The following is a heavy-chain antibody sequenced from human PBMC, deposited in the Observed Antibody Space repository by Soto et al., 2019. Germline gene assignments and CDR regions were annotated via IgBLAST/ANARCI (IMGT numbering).Heavy chain of an antibody. CDR3: ARDAYCSSTSCYYYYYGMDV. V-gene: IGHV4-31*03. CDR1: GGSISSGGYY. D-gene: IGHD2-2*01. CDR2: IYYSGST. Sequence: SETLSLTCTVSGGSISSGGYYWSWIRQHPGKGLEWIGYIYYSGSTYYNPSLKSRVTISVDTSKNQFSLKLSSVTAADTAVYYCARDAYCSSTSCYYYYYGMDVWGQGTTVTVS. J-gene: IGHJ6*02.